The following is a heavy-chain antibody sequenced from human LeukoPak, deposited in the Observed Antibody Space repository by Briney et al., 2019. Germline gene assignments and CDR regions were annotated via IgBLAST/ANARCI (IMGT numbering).Heavy chain of an antibody. D-gene: IGHD3-10*01. CDR2: IYYTGST. Sequence: PSQTLSLTCTVSGGSISSYSWSWVRQPLGKGLEWIGYIYYTGSTNYNPSLKSRVTISVNTSKNQFSLKLSSVTAADTAVFYCARGSYYYFDYWGQGILVTVSP. CDR1: GGSISSYS. J-gene: IGHJ4*02. V-gene: IGHV4-59*01. CDR3: ARGSYYYFDY.